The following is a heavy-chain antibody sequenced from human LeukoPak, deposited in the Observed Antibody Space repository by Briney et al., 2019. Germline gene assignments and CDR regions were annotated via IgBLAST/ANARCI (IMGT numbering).Heavy chain of an antibody. Sequence: GGSLRLSCAASGFTFNNYRMNWVRQAPGKGLEWVSSISTTSSYIYYADSVKGRFTISRDNSKNTLYLQMNSLRAEDTAVYYCAKWGYIVVVPAAIRDDYWGQGTPVTVSS. CDR2: ISTTSSYI. J-gene: IGHJ4*02. V-gene: IGHV3-21*04. D-gene: IGHD2-2*01. CDR3: AKWGYIVVVPAAIRDDY. CDR1: GFTFNNYR.